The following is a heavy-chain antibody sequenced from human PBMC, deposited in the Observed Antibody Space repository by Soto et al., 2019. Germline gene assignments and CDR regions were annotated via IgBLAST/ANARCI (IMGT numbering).Heavy chain of an antibody. D-gene: IGHD6-13*01. CDR3: ARVFRADIAAPITVVGLFDY. CDR2: ISSSSSTI. Sequence: PGGSLRLSCAASGFTFSSYSMNWVRQAPGKGLEWVSYISSSSSTIYYADSVKGRFTISRDNAKNSLYLQMNSLRAEDTAVYYCARVFRADIAAPITVVGLFDYWGQGTLVTVSS. V-gene: IGHV3-48*01. J-gene: IGHJ4*02. CDR1: GFTFSSYS.